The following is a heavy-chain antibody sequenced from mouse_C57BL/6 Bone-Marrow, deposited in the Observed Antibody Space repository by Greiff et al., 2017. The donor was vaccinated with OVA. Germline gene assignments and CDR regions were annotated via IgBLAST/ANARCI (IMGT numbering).Heavy chain of an antibody. J-gene: IGHJ3*01. CDR3: ADSSGYGFAY. CDR2: INPSTGGT. V-gene: IGHV1-42*01. D-gene: IGHD3-2*02. Sequence: EVQLQQSGPELVKPGASVKISCKASGYSFTGYYMNWVKQSPEKSLEWIGEINPSTGGTTYNQKFKAKATLTVDKSSSTAYMQLKSLTSEDSAVYYCADSSGYGFAYWGQGTLVTVSA. CDR1: GYSFTGYY.